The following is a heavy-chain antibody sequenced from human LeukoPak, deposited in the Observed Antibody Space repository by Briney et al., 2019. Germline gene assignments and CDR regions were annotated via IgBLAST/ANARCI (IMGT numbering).Heavy chain of an antibody. Sequence: PSETLSLTCAVSGGSISSSNWWSWVRQPPGKGLEWIGEIYHSGSTNYNPSLKSRVTISVDKSKNQFSLKLSSVTAADTAVYYCARVQAPLYYDILTGYMDYWGQGTLVTVSS. CDR3: ARVQAPLYYDILTGYMDY. D-gene: IGHD3-9*01. CDR1: GGSISSSNW. CDR2: IYHSGST. V-gene: IGHV4-4*02. J-gene: IGHJ4*02.